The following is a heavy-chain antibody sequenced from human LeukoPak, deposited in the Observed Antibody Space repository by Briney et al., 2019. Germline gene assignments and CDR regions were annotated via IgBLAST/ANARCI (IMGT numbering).Heavy chain of an antibody. J-gene: IGHJ3*01. V-gene: IGHV3-30*02. Sequence: GGSLRLSCAASGFTFSSYGMNWDRQDSGTWLEWVIFIWNDESDKYYADSVKGRFTISRDNSKNTLYLQMNSLRVEDTAIYYCAKTKSFAMADGSDGFDVWGRGTMVSVS. D-gene: IGHD5-24*01. CDR1: GFTFSSYG. CDR2: IWNDESDK. CDR3: AKTKSFAMADGSDGFDV.